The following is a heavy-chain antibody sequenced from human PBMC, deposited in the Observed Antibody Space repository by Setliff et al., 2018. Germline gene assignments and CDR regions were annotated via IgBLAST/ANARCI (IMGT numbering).Heavy chain of an antibody. CDR1: GITFRNAW. J-gene: IGHJ5*01. CDR3: TTGPRDSRNYMTWLDS. V-gene: IGHV3-15*01. Sequence: PGGSLRLSCAASGITFRNAWMTWVRQAPGKGLEWVGRIKSKSEDEATDYAGPVKGRFTISRDDSKNTIFLQMKSLKIEDTAIYYCTTGPRDSRNYMTWLDSWGPGTLVTVSS. D-gene: IGHD3-3*01. CDR2: IKSKSEDEAT.